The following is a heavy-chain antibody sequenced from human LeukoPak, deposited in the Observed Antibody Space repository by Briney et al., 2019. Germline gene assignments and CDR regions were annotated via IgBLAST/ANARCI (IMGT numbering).Heavy chain of an antibody. J-gene: IGHJ4*02. V-gene: IGHV3-43*02. CDR3: VKEPHYYDRSGYF. Sequence: GGSLRLSCAASGFTFDDYAKHWVRHAPGKGLEWVSLIGGDGGSTYYADSVKGRFTISRDNSKNSLFLQMKSLRTDDTALYYCVKEPHYYDRSGYFWGQGTLVTVSS. CDR2: IGGDGGST. CDR1: GFTFDDYA. D-gene: IGHD3-22*01.